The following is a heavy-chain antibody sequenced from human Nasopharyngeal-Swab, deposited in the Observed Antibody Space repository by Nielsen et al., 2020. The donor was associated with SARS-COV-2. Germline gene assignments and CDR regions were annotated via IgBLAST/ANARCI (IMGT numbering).Heavy chain of an antibody. V-gene: IGHV3-33*01. CDR2: IWYDGSNK. CDR1: GFTFSSYG. J-gene: IGHJ6*02. Sequence: GWSLRLSCEASGFTFSSYGMHWVRQAPGKGLEWEAVIWYDGSNKYYADSVKGRFTISRDNSKNTLYLQMNSLRAEDTAVYYCARGITMVQGVIITNYYYGMDVWGQGTTVTVSS. CDR3: ARGITMVQGVIITNYYYGMDV. D-gene: IGHD3-10*01.